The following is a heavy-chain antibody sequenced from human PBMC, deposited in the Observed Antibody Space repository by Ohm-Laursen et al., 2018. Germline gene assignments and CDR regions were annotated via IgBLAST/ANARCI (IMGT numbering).Heavy chain of an antibody. CDR2: ISASTTTI. D-gene: IGHD2-15*01. CDR3: VRVMVAAATPNN. J-gene: IGHJ4*02. V-gene: IGHV3-11*04. CDR1: GFTFSDFY. Sequence: SLRLSCTASGFTFSDFYMSWVRQAPGKGLEWVSYISASTTTIYYADSVKGRFTISRDNSKNSLFLQMNSLRAEDTAVYYCVRVMVAAATPNNWGQGTLVTVYS.